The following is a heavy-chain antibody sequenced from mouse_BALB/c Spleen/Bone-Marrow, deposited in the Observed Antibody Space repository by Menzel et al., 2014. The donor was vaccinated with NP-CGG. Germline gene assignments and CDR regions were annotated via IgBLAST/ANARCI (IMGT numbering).Heavy chain of an antibody. CDR3: ARHKNWVFDY. CDR2: ISNGGGST. D-gene: IGHD4-1*01. Sequence: EVKLVESGGGLVQPGGSLKLSCAASGFTFSSYTMSWVRQTPEKRLEWVAYISNGGGSTYYPDTVKGRFTISRDNAKNTLYLQMSSLKSEDTAMYYCARHKNWVFDYRGQGTTLTVSS. J-gene: IGHJ2*01. CDR1: GFTFSSYT. V-gene: IGHV5-12-2*01.